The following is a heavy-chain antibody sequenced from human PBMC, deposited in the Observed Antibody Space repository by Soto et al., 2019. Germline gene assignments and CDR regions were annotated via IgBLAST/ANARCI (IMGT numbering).Heavy chain of an antibody. CDR3: ARDGYDGSGSPYPAF. Sequence: PSETLSLTCTVSGASMSEYFWSWIQQSPGKGLEWIGYIYYLGSTDYNPSLKSRVTISVDTSKRQFSLRLTSVTAADTAVYYCARDGYDGSGSPYPAFWGPGTQVTVS. J-gene: IGHJ4*02. CDR1: GASMSEYF. V-gene: IGHV4-59*01. D-gene: IGHD3-10*01. CDR2: IYYLGST.